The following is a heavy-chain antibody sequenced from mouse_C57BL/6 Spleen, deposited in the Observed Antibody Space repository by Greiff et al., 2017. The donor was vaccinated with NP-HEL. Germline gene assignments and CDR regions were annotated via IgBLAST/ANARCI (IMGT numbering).Heavy chain of an antibody. J-gene: IGHJ2*01. D-gene: IGHD1-1*01. V-gene: IGHV1-42*01. CDR2: INPSTGGT. CDR1: GHSFTGYY. CDR3: ARRAYYYGSSPYYFDY. Sequence: VQLKESGPELVKPGASVKISCKASGHSFTGYYMNWVKQSPEKSLEWIGEINPSTGGTTYNQKFKAKATLTVDKSSSTAYMQLKSLTSEDSAVYYCARRAYYYGSSPYYFDYWGQGTTLTVSS.